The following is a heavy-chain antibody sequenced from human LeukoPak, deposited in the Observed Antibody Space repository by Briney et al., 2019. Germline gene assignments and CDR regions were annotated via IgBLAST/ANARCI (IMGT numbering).Heavy chain of an antibody. Sequence: GGSLRLSCAASGFTFSSYSMNWVRQAPGKGLECVSSISSSSSYIYYADSVKGRFTISRDNAKNSLYLQMNSLRAEDTAVYYCARSAWPKGNYFDYWGQGTLVTVSS. V-gene: IGHV3-21*01. D-gene: IGHD3-10*01. CDR2: ISSSSSYI. CDR1: GFTFSSYS. J-gene: IGHJ4*02. CDR3: ARSAWPKGNYFDY.